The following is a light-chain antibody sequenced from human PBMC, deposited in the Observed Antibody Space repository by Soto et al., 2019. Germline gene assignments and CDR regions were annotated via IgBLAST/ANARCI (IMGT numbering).Light chain of an antibody. Sequence: QSALTQPASVSGSPGQSITISCTGTSSDVGGYIYVSWYQQHPGKAPKLMIYDVSNRPSGVSNRFSGSKSDNTASLTISGLQAEDEADYYCSSYTSSYTSVFGTGTKLTVL. CDR3: SSYTSSYTSV. V-gene: IGLV2-14*01. J-gene: IGLJ1*01. CDR2: DVS. CDR1: SSDVGGYIY.